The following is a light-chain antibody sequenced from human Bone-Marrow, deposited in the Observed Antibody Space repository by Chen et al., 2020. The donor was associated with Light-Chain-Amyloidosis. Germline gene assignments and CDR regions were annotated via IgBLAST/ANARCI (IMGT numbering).Light chain of an antibody. V-gene: IGLV2-18*02. CDR3: SSYTTSRTFI. CDR2: EVS. CDR1: TSDVGSYNR. Sequence: QSALTQPPSVSGSPGQSVTISCTGTTSDVGSYNRVSWYRQPPGTAPKLIIYEVSNRPSGVPDRFSGSKSGNTASLTISGLQAEDEADYYCSSYTTSRTFIFGGGTKVTVL. J-gene: IGLJ2*01.